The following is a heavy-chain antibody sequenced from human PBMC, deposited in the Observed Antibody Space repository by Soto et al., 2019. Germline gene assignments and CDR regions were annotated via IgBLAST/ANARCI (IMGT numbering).Heavy chain of an antibody. D-gene: IGHD2-15*01. CDR2: IYPGDSDT. J-gene: IGHJ1*01. CDR1: GYSFTSYW. Sequence: GESLKISCKGSGYSFTSYWIGWVRQMPGKGLEWMGIIYPGDSDTRYSPSFQGQVTISADKPISTAYLQWSSLKASDTAMYYCAREAPYCSGGSCYYPHWGQGTLVTVSS. CDR3: AREAPYCSGGSCYYPH. V-gene: IGHV5-51*04.